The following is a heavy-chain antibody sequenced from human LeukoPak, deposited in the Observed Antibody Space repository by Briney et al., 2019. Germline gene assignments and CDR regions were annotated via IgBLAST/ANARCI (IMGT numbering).Heavy chain of an antibody. D-gene: IGHD5-18*01. CDR3: ARGPSIQLWSDPYYYYGMDV. CDR1: GGSFSGYY. J-gene: IGHJ6*02. Sequence: SSETLSLTCAVYGGSFSGYYWSWIRQPPGKGLEWIWEINHSGSTNYNPSLKSRVTISVDTSKNQFSLKLSSVTAADTAVYYCARGPSIQLWSDPYYYYGMDVWGQGTTVTVSS. CDR2: INHSGST. V-gene: IGHV4-34*01.